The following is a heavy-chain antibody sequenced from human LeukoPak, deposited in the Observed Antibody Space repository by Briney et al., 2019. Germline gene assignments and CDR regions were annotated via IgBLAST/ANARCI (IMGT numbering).Heavy chain of an antibody. CDR3: ARDSGRLNY. V-gene: IGHV3-7*01. CDR2: IKQDGSEK. Sequence: GGSLRLSCAASGFTFSSYWMSWVRQAPGKGLEWVANIKQDGSEKNYVDSVKGRFTTSRDNAKNSLFLQMNSLRPEDTAVYYCARDSGRLNYWGQGTLVPVSS. CDR1: GFTFSSYW. J-gene: IGHJ4*02. D-gene: IGHD6-19*01.